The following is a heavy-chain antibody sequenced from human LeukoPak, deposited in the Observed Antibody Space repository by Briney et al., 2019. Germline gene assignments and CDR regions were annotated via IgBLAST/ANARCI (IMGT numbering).Heavy chain of an antibody. CDR1: GGSISSGGYS. CDR2: IYHSGST. V-gene: IGHV4-30-2*01. CDR3: ASEDRLRYFDY. J-gene: IGHJ4*02. D-gene: IGHD5-12*01. Sequence: SETLPLTCAVSGGSISSGGYSWSWIRQPPGKGLEWIGYIYHSGSTYYNPSLKSRVTISVDRSKNQFSLKLSSVTAADTAVYYCASEDRLRYFDYWGQGTLVTVSS.